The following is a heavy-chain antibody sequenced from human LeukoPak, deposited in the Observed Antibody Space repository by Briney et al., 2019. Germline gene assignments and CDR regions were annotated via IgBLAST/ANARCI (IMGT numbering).Heavy chain of an antibody. Sequence: TGGSLRLSCAASGFTFSNFGIHWVRQAPGKGLEWVAFIRYDASDKYYVDSVKGRFAISRDNSKNTLYLQMNSLRVEDTAVYYCARDHIASSGRRYFDYWGQGTLATVSS. D-gene: IGHD2-15*01. CDR3: ARDHIASSGRRYFDY. CDR1: GFTFSNFG. CDR2: IRYDASDK. V-gene: IGHV3-30*02. J-gene: IGHJ4*02.